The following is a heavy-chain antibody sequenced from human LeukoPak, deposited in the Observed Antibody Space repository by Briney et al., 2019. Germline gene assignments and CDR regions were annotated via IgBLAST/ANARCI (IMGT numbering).Heavy chain of an antibody. V-gene: IGHV3-33*01. CDR2: IWYDGSNK. CDR3: ARANLRITMVRGGITYLGY. D-gene: IGHD3-10*01. CDR1: GFTFSSYG. Sequence: GGSLRLSCAASGFTFSSYGMHWVRQAPGKGLEWVAVIWYDGSNKYYADSVKGRFTISRDNSKDTLYLQMNSLRAEDTAVYYCARANLRITMVRGGITYLGYWGQVAMVTVST. J-gene: IGHJ4*02.